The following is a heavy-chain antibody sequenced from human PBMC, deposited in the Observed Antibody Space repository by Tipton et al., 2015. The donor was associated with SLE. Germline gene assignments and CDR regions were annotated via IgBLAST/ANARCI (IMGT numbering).Heavy chain of an antibody. CDR2: INHSG. Sequence: TLSLTCAVYGGSFSGYYWSWIRQPPGKGLEWIGEINHSGSTISVDTSKNQFSLKLSSVTAADTAVYYCARIHRRLHLGELSLVAFDIWGQGTMVTVSS. J-gene: IGHJ3*02. V-gene: IGHV4-34*01. CDR3: ARIHRRLHLGELSLVAFDI. D-gene: IGHD3-16*02. CDR1: GGSFSGYY.